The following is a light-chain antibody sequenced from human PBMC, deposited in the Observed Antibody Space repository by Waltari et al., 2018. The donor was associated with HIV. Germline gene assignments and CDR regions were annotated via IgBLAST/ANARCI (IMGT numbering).Light chain of an antibody. CDR1: QDISSH. CDR3: QQYDNLLT. V-gene: IGKV1-33*01. Sequence: DIQMTQSPSSLSASVGDRVTITCQASQDISSHLHWYQQKPGKAPKLLIYDASNLETGVPSRFSGSGSGTDFTFTISSLQPEDIATYYCQQYDNLLTFGGGTKVEIK. J-gene: IGKJ4*01. CDR2: DAS.